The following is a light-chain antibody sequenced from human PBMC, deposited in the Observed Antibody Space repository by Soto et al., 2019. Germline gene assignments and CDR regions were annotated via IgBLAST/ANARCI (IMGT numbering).Light chain of an antibody. J-gene: IGKJ5*01. CDR2: GAY. CDR1: QSVDSNY. V-gene: IGKV3-20*01. Sequence: EIVLTQSPGTLSLSPGEEATLSCRASQSVDSNYLAWYQQKPGQTPRLIIYGAYGRADGIPHRFSGSGFGTDFTLTISKVEPEDFAVYYCQQYVTPRSVTFGQGTRLDI. CDR3: QQYVTPRSVT.